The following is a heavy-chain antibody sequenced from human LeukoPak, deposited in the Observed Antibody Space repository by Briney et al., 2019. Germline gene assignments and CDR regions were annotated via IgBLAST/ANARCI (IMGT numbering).Heavy chain of an antibody. CDR1: GLTFSDYD. CDR3: GGAFPPLRTSSAGDL. J-gene: IGHJ4*02. CDR2: MSYLSSHV. D-gene: IGHD3-16*01. Sequence: GGSLRLPCSASGLTFSDYDMNWARQAPRRGLEWVSSMSYLSSHVYYGDSVKGRFSICRDNAKNSLYLQMNSLGAEDTAIFYCGGAFPPLRTSSAGDLWGQGILVTVSS. V-gene: IGHV3-21*01.